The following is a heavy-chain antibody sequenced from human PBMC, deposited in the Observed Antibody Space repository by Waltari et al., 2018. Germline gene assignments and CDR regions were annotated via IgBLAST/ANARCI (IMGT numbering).Heavy chain of an antibody. CDR2: IIPIFVTA. Sequence: QVQLVQSGAEVKKPGSSVKVSCKASGGTFSSYAISWVRQAPGQGLEWRGRIIPIFVTANYAQKFQGRVTITADKSTSTAYMELSSLRSEDTAVYYCARGRAAAGPAFLHYYYGMDVWGQGTTVTVSS. J-gene: IGHJ6*02. CDR3: ARGRAAAGPAFLHYYYGMDV. V-gene: IGHV1-69*08. CDR1: GGTFSSYA. D-gene: IGHD6-13*01.